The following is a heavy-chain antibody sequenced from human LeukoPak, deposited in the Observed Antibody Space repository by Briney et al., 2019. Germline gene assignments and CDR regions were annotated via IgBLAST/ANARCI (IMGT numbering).Heavy chain of an antibody. J-gene: IGHJ4*02. CDR2: ITAYNGNT. CDR1: GYAFSNYG. Sequence: ASVKVSCKASGYAFSNYGVSWVRQAPGQGLEWMGWITAYNGNTNYPQKFQGRVTMTTDTSTSTAYMELRSLRSDDTAVYYWARGEGYCDHWGQGTLVTVSS. V-gene: IGHV1-18*01. CDR3: ARGEGYCDH.